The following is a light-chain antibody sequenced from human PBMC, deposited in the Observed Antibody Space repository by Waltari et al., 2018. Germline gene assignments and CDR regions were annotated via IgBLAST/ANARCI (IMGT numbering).Light chain of an antibody. V-gene: IGKV1-9*01. CDR1: QGINSF. J-gene: IGKJ2*02. Sequence: DIQLTQSPSFLSASVGDRVTITCRASQGINSFLAWYQQKPGKAPKLLIYAASTLKSGVPSRFSGSGSGTEFTLTISSLQPEDFAAYSCQQLSTYPWTFGQGTRLEIK. CDR2: AAS. CDR3: QQLSTYPWT.